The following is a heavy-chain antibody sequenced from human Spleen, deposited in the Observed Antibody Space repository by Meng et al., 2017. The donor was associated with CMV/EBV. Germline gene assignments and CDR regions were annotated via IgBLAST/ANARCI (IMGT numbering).Heavy chain of an antibody. D-gene: IGHD3-16*01. J-gene: IGHJ4*02. CDR1: GFSFTTSGVG. CDR2: IYWDDDK. V-gene: IGHV2-5*02. CDR3: GHRRDNDYIWGSYYFDP. Sequence: QLTLKESGPTLVKPTQPLTPPSSFSGFSFTTSGVGVGWIRQPPGRAPEWLALIYWDDDKRFSPSLKDRPTITKDTSKNQVVLTMTNMAPVDTATYYCGHRRDNDYIWGSYYFDPWGPGTLVTVSS.